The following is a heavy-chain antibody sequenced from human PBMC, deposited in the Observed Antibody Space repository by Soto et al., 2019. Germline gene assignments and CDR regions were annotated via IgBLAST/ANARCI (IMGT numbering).Heavy chain of an antibody. J-gene: IGHJ4*02. CDR1: GFSLSSTRVA. Sequence: QITLKESGPTLVKPTQTLTLTCTFSGFSLSSTRVAVGWIRQPPGKALEWLALIYWDDDKRYSPFLKSRLTITKDTSKNQVVLTMTHRDPVDTATYYCAHSVVAGLGYYFDYWRQGTLVTVSS. CDR3: AHSVVAGLGYYFDY. D-gene: IGHD6-19*01. CDR2: IYWDDDK. V-gene: IGHV2-5*02.